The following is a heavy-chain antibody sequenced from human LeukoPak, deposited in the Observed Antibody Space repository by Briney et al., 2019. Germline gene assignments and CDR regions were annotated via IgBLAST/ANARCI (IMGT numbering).Heavy chain of an antibody. CDR1: GGSISSYY. CDR2: IYYSGST. Sequence: SETLSLTCTVSGGSISSYYWSWIRQPPGKGLEWIGYIYYSGSTNYNPSLKSRVTISVDTSKNQFSLKLSSVTAADTAVYYCARDLSRLTGLDYSGQGTLVTVSS. CDR3: ARDLSRLTGLDY. D-gene: IGHD3-9*01. V-gene: IGHV4-59*01. J-gene: IGHJ4*02.